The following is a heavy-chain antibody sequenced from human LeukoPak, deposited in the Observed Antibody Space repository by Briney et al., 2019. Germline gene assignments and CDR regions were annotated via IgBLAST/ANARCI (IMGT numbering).Heavy chain of an antibody. D-gene: IGHD3-10*01. CDR3: GRDGRAQMVDFDC. J-gene: IGHJ4*02. Sequence: ASVKVSCKASGYTFSGTGWYLYWLRQAPGQGLECMGWIYPYTGATHYAQKFQGRVAMTRDTSISTAYMELSRLRPDDTAVYYCGRDGRAQMVDFDCWGQGTLVTVSS. V-gene: IGHV1-2*02. CDR2: IYPYTGAT. CDR1: GYTFSGTGWY.